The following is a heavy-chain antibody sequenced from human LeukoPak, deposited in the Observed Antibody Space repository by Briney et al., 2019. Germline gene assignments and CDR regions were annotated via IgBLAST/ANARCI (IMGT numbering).Heavy chain of an antibody. CDR2: ISSSRTYI. CDR1: GFSFSTYS. V-gene: IGHV3-21*01. Sequence: GGSLRLSCAASGFSFSTYSMNWVRQAPGKGLEWVSCISSSRTYIYYADSVKGRFTISRDNAKNELYLQMNSLRAGGTAVYYCARVKTGARHLSWYFDLWGRGTLVTVSS. J-gene: IGHJ2*01. CDR3: ARVKTGARHLSWYFDL. D-gene: IGHD1-26*01.